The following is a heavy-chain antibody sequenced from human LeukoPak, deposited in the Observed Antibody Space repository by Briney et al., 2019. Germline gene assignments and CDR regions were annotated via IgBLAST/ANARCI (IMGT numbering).Heavy chain of an antibody. Sequence: SQTLSLTCAISGDSVSSDSAAWNWIRQSPSRGLEWLGRTYYRSKWYNDYAESVKSRITINPDTSKNQFSLQLNSVTPEDTAVYYCVEMGASARGLPQYFDYWGQGTLVTVSS. V-gene: IGHV6-1*01. CDR1: GDSVSSDSAA. CDR3: VEMGASARGLPQYFDY. D-gene: IGHD2-8*01. CDR2: TYYRSKWYN. J-gene: IGHJ4*02.